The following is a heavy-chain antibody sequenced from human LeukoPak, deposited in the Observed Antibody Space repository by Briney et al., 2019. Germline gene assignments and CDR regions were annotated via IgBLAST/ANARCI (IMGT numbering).Heavy chain of an antibody. Sequence: GESLKISCKGSGYSFTSYWIGWVRQMPGKGLEWMGIIYPGDSDTRYSPSFQGQVTISADKSISTAYLQWSSLKASDTAMYYCARERLRGDYYYGMDVWGQGTTVTVSS. D-gene: IGHD3-16*01. J-gene: IGHJ6*02. CDR1: GYSFTSYW. V-gene: IGHV5-51*01. CDR3: ARERLRGDYYYGMDV. CDR2: IYPGDSDT.